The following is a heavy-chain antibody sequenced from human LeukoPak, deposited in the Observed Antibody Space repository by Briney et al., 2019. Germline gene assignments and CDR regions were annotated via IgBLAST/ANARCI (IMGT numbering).Heavy chain of an antibody. J-gene: IGHJ4*02. CDR2: ISTSGRAI. D-gene: IGHD3-22*01. CDR3: ARVPLYDRSGYYFDY. V-gene: IGHV3-48*02. Sequence: QTGGSLRLSCAASGFTFSNYNTNWVRQAPGKGLEWVSYISTSGRAIFYADSVKGRFTISRDNAKNSLFLQMNSLRDEDTAVYYCARVPLYDRSGYYFDYWGLGTLVTVSS. CDR1: GFTFSNYN.